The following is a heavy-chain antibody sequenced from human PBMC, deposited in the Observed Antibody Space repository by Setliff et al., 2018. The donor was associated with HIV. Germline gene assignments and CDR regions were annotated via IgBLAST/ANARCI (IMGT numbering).Heavy chain of an antibody. Sequence: SVKVSCKASGGTFSSYAISWVRQAPGQGLEWMGGIIPIFGTANYAQKFQGRVTITADESTSTAYMELSSLRSEDTAVYYCARGGGYDSSGYYYYYYYYYMDVWGKGTTVTVS. CDR1: GGTFSSYA. CDR3: ARGGGYDSSGYYYYYYYYYMDV. D-gene: IGHD3-22*01. J-gene: IGHJ6*03. CDR2: IIPIFGTA. V-gene: IGHV1-69*13.